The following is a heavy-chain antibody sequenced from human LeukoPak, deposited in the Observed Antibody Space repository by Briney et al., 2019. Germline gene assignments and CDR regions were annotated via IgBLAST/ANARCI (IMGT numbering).Heavy chain of an antibody. CDR1: GFTFSSYG. CDR3: AKDNELYPDY. D-gene: IGHD1-26*01. Sequence: PGRSLRLSCAASGFTFSSYGMHWVRQAPGKGLEWVAVISYDGSNKYYADSVKGRFTISRDNSKNTLYLQMNSLRAEDTAVYYCAKDNELYPDYWGQGTLVTVSS. CDR2: ISYDGSNK. J-gene: IGHJ4*02. V-gene: IGHV3-30*18.